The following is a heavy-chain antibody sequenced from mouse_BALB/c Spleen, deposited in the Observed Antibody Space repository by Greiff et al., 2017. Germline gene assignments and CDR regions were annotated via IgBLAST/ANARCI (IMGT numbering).Heavy chain of an antibody. CDR3: ARYDGYPHYYAMDY. V-gene: IGHV1S132*01. J-gene: IGHJ4*01. Sequence: VKLMESGAELVKPGASVKLSCKTSGYTFTSYWIQWVKQRPGQGLGWIGEIFPGTGTTYYNEKFKGKATLTIDTSSSTAYMQLSSLTSEDSAVYFCARYDGYPHYYAMDYWGQGTSVTVSS. CDR1: GYTFTSYW. D-gene: IGHD2-3*01. CDR2: IFPGTGTT.